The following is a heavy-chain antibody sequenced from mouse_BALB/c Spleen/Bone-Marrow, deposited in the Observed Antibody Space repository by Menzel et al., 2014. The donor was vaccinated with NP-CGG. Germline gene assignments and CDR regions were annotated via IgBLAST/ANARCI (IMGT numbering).Heavy chain of an antibody. V-gene: IGHV5-6-3*01. CDR3: ARDYDYDY. Sequence: EVKLVESGGGLVQPGGSLKLSCAASGFTFSSYGMSWVRQTPDKRLELVATINSNGGSTYYPDSVKGRFTISRDNAKNTLYLQMSSLKSGDTAMYYCARDYDYDYWGQGTTLTVSS. J-gene: IGHJ2*01. D-gene: IGHD2-4*01. CDR2: INSNGGST. CDR1: GFTFSSYG.